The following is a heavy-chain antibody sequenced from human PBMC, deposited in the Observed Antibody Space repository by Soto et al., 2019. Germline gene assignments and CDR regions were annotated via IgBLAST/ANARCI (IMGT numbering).Heavy chain of an antibody. CDR1: GYTFTGYY. CDR2: INPNSGGT. V-gene: IGHV1-2*02. J-gene: IGHJ5*02. CDR3: ARGFDWNYVRWFDP. D-gene: IGHD1-7*01. Sequence: GASVKVSCKASGYTFTGYYMHWVRQAPGQGLEWMGWINPNSGGTNYAQKFQGRVTMTRDTSISTAYMELSRLRSDDTAVYYCARGFDWNYVRWFDPWGQGTLVTVSS.